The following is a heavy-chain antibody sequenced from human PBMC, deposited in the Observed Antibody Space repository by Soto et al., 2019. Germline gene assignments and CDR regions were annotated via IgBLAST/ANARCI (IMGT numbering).Heavy chain of an antibody. J-gene: IGHJ4*01. Sequence: EVQLLESGGGLVQPGGSLRLSWAASRFTFTNYAMSWVRQAPGKGLEWLSAISGSGGSTNYADSVKGRFTFSRDTSKNTRYLRMNSLRVEDSALYSCTKEARGAAGSGWSHELWGQGTLVTVSS. D-gene: IGHD6-19*01. CDR3: TKEARGAAGSGWSHEL. CDR2: ISGSGGST. CDR1: RFTFTNYA. V-gene: IGHV3-23*01.